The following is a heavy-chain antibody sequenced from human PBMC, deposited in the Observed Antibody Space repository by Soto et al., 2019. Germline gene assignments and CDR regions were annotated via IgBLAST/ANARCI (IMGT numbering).Heavy chain of an antibody. D-gene: IGHD2-8*01. V-gene: IGHV3-23*01. J-gene: IGHJ4*02. CDR2: ISGSGGST. Sequence: PGGSLRLSCAASGFTFSSYAMSWVRQAPGKGLEWVSAISGSGGSTYYADSVKGRFTISRDNSKNTLYLQMNSLGAEDTAVYYCAKNSARRVYAKLDYWGQGTLVTVSS. CDR1: GFTFSSYA. CDR3: AKNSARRVYAKLDY.